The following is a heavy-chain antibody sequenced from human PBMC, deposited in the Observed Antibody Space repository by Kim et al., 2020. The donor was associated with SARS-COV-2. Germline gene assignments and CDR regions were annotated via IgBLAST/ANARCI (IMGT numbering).Heavy chain of an antibody. D-gene: IGHD1-26*01. V-gene: IGHV3-30*03. CDR2: ISYDGSHK. Sequence: GGSLRLSCAASGFTFNTYRMHWVRQAPGKGLEWVAVISYDGSHKYYVDSVKGRFTISRDNPKNTLYLQMNSLRIEDTAVYYCARSFSGSYFGYDYWGQGSLVTVSS. CDR3: ARSFSGSYFGYDY. CDR1: GFTFNTYR. J-gene: IGHJ4*02.